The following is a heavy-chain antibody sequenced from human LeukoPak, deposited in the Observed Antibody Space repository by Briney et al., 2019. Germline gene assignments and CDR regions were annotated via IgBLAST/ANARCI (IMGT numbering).Heavy chain of an antibody. V-gene: IGHV1-18*01. CDR1: GYTFTSYG. D-gene: IGHD3-22*01. J-gene: IGHJ5*02. CDR2: ISAYNGNT. CDR3: ARDELTYYYDSSGYSA. Sequence: GASVKVSCKASGYTFTSYGISWVRQAPGQGLEWMGWISAYNGNTNYAQKLQGRVTMTTDTSTSTAYMGLRSLRSDDTAVYYCARDELTYYYDSSGYSAWGQGTLVTVSS.